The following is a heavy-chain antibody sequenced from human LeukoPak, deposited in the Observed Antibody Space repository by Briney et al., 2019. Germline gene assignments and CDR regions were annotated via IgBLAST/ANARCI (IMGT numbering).Heavy chain of an antibody. D-gene: IGHD4-17*01. V-gene: IGHV3-7*01. Sequence: GGSLRLSCAASGFTFSSYGMSWVRQAPGKGLEWVANIKQDGSEKYYVDSVKGRFTISRDNAKNSLYLQMNSLSAEDTAVYYCARDLTVTTFDYWGQGTLVTVSS. J-gene: IGHJ4*02. CDR3: ARDLTVTTFDY. CDR1: GFTFSSYG. CDR2: IKQDGSEK.